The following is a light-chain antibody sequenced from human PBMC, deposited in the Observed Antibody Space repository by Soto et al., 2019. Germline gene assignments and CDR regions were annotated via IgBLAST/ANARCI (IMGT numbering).Light chain of an antibody. J-gene: IGLJ1*01. CDR3: SSYTTSNTRQIV. CDR1: SSDVGGYNY. V-gene: IGLV2-14*03. CDR2: DVS. Sequence: QSVRTQPASVSGSPGQSITISCTGTSSDVGGYNYVSWYQHHPGKAPKLMIYDVSNRPSGVSNRFSGSKSGNTASLTISGLQPEDEADYYYSSYTTSNTRQIVFGTGTKVTVL.